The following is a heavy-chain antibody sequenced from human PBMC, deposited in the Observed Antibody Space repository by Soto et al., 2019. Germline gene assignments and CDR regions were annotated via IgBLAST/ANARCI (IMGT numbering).Heavy chain of an antibody. Sequence: QVQLVQSGAEVKKPGSSVKVSCKASGGTFSSYAISWVRQAPGQGLEWMGGIIPIFGTANYAQKFQGRVTITADESTSTAYMELNSLRSEDTAVYYCARDLPPPAYCGGDCLYYYYGMDVWGQGTTVTVSS. CDR2: IIPIFGTA. J-gene: IGHJ6*02. D-gene: IGHD2-21*02. V-gene: IGHV1-69*01. CDR3: ARDLPPPAYCGGDCLYYYYGMDV. CDR1: GGTFSSYA.